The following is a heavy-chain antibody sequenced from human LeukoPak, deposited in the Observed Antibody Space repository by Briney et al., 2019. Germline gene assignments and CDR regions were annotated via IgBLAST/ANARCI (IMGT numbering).Heavy chain of an antibody. D-gene: IGHD3-10*01. Sequence: SETLSLTCTVSGGSISSDYWSWIRQPPGKGLEWIGYIYYSGSTNYNPSLESRVTISVDTSKNQFSLKLSSVTAADTAVYYCARDYARFGLYYFDYWGQGTLVTVSS. CDR2: IYYSGST. CDR3: ARDYARFGLYYFDY. CDR1: GGSISSDY. V-gene: IGHV4-59*01. J-gene: IGHJ4*02.